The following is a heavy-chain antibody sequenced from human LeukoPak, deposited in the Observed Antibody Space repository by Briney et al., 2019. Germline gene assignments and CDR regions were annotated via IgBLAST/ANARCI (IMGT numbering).Heavy chain of an antibody. Sequence: GGSLRLSCAASGFTFSSYAMHWVRQAPGKGLEWVAVISYDGSNQYYADPVKGRFTISRDNSKNTLYLQMNSLRAEDTAVYYCASPVEMATIFDFDYWGQGTLVTVSS. J-gene: IGHJ4*02. CDR3: ASPVEMATIFDFDY. CDR1: GFTFSSYA. D-gene: IGHD5-24*01. CDR2: ISYDGSNQ. V-gene: IGHV3-30-3*01.